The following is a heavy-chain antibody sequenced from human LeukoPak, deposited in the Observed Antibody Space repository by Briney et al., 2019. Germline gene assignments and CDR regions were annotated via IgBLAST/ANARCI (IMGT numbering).Heavy chain of an antibody. CDR3: ATLRITVTTDYYYGMDV. D-gene: IGHD4-17*01. Sequence: ASVKVSCKASGYTFTGYYMHWVRQAPGQGLEWMGWINPNSGGTNYAQKFQGRVTMIRDTSISTAYMELSRLRSDDTAVYYCATLRITVTTDYYYGMDVWGQGTTVTVSS. CDR1: GYTFTGYY. J-gene: IGHJ6*02. V-gene: IGHV1-2*02. CDR2: INPNSGGT.